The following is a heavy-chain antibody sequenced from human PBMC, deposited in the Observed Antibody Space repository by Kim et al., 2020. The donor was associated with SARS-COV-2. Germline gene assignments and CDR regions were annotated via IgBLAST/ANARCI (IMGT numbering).Heavy chain of an antibody. CDR1: GFTFSSYA. J-gene: IGHJ4*02. V-gene: IGHV3-30-3*01. D-gene: IGHD3-9*01. Sequence: GGSLRLSCAASGFTFSSYAMHWVRQAPGKGLEWVAVISYDGSNKYYADSVKGRFTISRDNSKNTLYLQMNSLRAEDTAVYYCARSGPNDILTGYGATDYWGQGTLVTVSS. CDR3: ARSGPNDILTGYGATDY. CDR2: ISYDGSNK.